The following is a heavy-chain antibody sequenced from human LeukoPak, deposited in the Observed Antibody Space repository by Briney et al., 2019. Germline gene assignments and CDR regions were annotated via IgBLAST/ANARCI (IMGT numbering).Heavy chain of an antibody. CDR2: ISYDGSNK. CDR1: GSTFSSHA. D-gene: IGHD3-16*01. J-gene: IGHJ4*02. Sequence: GGSLRLSCAASGSTFSSHAMHWVRQAPGKGLEWVAVISYDGSNKYYADSVKGRFTISRDNSKNTLYLQMNSLRAEDTAVYYCARDMTAAIDYWGQGTLVTVSS. CDR3: ARDMTAAIDY. V-gene: IGHV3-30-3*01.